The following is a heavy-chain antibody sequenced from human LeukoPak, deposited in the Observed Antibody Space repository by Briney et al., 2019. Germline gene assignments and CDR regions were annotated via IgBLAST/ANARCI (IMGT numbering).Heavy chain of an antibody. Sequence: SETLSLTCTVSGGSISSSSYYWGWIRQPPGKGLEWIGSIYYSGSTYYNPSLKSRVTISVDTSKNQFSLKLSSVTAADTAVYYCASEISTVRGWFDPWGQGTLVTVSS. CDR3: ASEISTVRGWFDP. V-gene: IGHV4-39*01. CDR1: GGSISSSSYY. J-gene: IGHJ5*02. D-gene: IGHD5/OR15-5a*01. CDR2: IYYSGST.